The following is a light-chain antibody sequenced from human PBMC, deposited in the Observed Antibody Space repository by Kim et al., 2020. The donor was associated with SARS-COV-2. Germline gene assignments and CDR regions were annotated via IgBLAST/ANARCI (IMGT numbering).Light chain of an antibody. CDR2: SNN. CDR3: AAGDDSLNGVV. Sequence: GQRVTISCSGSSSNIGSNTVNWYQQLPGTAPKLLIYSNNQRPSGVPDRFSGSKSGTSASLAISGLQSEDEADYYCAAGDDSLNGVVFGGGTQLTVL. J-gene: IGLJ2*01. CDR1: SSNIGSNT. V-gene: IGLV1-44*01.